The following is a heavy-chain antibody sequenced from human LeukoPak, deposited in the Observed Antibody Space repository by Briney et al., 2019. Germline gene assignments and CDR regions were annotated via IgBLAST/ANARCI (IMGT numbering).Heavy chain of an antibody. J-gene: IGHJ5*01. D-gene: IGHD2-2*01. Sequence: SETLSLTCTVSGGSINNHYWSWIRQSPGKGLEWIAYIYYSGSADYSPSLKSRVTVSVDTSKNQFSLKLNSVTAADTAVYYCARCTDLYTWFDSWGQGTLVTVSS. CDR3: ARCTDLYTWFDS. CDR1: GGSINNHY. V-gene: IGHV4-59*11. CDR2: IYYSGSA.